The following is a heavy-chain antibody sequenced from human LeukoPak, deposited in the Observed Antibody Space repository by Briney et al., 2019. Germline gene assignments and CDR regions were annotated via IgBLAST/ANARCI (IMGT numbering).Heavy chain of an antibody. CDR3: ARDMSESSTPIGSFDI. CDR2: ISSTSNYI. D-gene: IGHD2/OR15-2a*01. V-gene: IGHV3-21*01. J-gene: IGHJ3*02. CDR1: GFTFSTYA. Sequence: GGSLRLSCAASGFTFSTYAISWVRQAPGKGLEWVSCISSTSNYIFYADSVKGRFTISRDNAKNSLYLQMNSLRAEDTAVYYCARDMSESSTPIGSFDIWGQGTMVTVSS.